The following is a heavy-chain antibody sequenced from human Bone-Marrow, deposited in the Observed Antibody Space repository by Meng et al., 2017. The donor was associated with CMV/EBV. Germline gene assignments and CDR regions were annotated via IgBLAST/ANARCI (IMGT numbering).Heavy chain of an antibody. CDR2: ISYDGSNK. V-gene: IGHV3-30-3*01. CDR1: GFTFSSYA. CDR3: ARVPPGGIVPAARDYYYGMDV. J-gene: IGHJ6*02. D-gene: IGHD2-2*01. Sequence: GESLKISCAASGFTFSSYAMHWVRQAPGKGLEWVAVISYDGSNKYYADSVKGRFTISRDNSKNTLYLQMNRLRAEDTAVYYCARVPPGGIVPAARDYYYGMDVWGQGTTVTVSS.